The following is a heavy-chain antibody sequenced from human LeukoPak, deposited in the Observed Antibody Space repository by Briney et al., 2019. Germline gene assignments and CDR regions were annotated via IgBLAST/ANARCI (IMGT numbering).Heavy chain of an antibody. Sequence: SETLSLTCAVYGGSFSGYYWSWIRQPPGKGLEWIGEINHSGSTNYNPSLKSRVTISVDTSKDQFSLKLSSVTAADTAVYYCARGWLRSAFDIWGQGTMVTVSS. CDR2: INHSGST. CDR1: GGSFSGYY. D-gene: IGHD5-12*01. CDR3: ARGWLRSAFDI. V-gene: IGHV4-34*01. J-gene: IGHJ3*02.